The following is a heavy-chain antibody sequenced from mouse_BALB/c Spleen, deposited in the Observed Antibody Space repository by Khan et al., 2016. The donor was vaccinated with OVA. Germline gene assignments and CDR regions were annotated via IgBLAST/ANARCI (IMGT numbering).Heavy chain of an antibody. CDR2: INTYTGEP. CDR1: GYTFTNYG. CDR3: ARSASYWFFDV. V-gene: IGHV9-3-1*01. J-gene: IGHJ1*01. D-gene: IGHD6-1*01. Sequence: QIQLVQSGPVLKKPGETVKISCKASGYTFTNYGMNWVKQAPGKGLKWMGWINTYTGEPTYADDFKGRFAFSLETSANTAYLHINNLKNADTATYFCARSASYWFFDVWGAGTTVTVSS.